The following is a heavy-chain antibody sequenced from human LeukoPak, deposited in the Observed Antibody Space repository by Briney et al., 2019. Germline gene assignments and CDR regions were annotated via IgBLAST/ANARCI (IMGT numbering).Heavy chain of an antibody. CDR1: GFTSSNYE. J-gene: IGHJ5*02. CDR2: ISTSGSTM. CDR3: ARGITMGENWFDP. V-gene: IGHV3-48*03. D-gene: IGHD3-10*01. Sequence: GGSLRLSCAVSGFTSSNYEMNWVRHAPGKGLEWVSYISTSGSTMYYAGSVKGRFTISRDNAKHLLYLQMNSLRAEDTAVYYCARGITMGENWFDPWGQGTLVTVSS.